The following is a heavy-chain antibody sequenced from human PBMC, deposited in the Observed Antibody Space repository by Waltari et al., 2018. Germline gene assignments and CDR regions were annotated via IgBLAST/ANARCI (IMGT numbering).Heavy chain of an antibody. CDR2: ISYNGRNI. CDR1: AFTFSSYA. D-gene: IGHD3-22*01. V-gene: IGHV3-30*04. Sequence: QVQLVASGGGVVQPGRSLRLSCAASAFTFSSYAMLWVRQAPGKGLEWVAVISYNGRNIYYVDSVKGRFTISRDNSKKTLYMQMNSLRPEDTAVYYCARDYCDRTNCHGMDVWGQGTTVTVSS. J-gene: IGHJ6*02. CDR3: ARDYCDRTNCHGMDV.